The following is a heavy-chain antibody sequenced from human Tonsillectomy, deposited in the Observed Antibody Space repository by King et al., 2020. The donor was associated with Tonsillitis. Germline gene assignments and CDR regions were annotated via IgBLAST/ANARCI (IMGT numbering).Heavy chain of an antibody. J-gene: IGHJ4*02. D-gene: IGHD4-23*01. CDR2: IYTSGST. Sequence: QLQESGPGLVKPSETLSLTCTVSGGSISSYYWSWIRQFAGKGLEWIGHIYTSGSTNYNPSLKSRVTMSVDTSKNQFSLKLSSVTAADTAMYYCARQTPGKKDDYWGQGTLVTVSS. V-gene: IGHV4-4*07. CDR3: ARQTPGKKDDY. CDR1: GGSISSYY.